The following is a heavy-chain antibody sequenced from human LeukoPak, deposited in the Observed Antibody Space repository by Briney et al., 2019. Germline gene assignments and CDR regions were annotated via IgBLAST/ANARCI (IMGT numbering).Heavy chain of an antibody. CDR3: ARAPDRSSWYPGIY. CDR1: GFTFSSYW. J-gene: IGHJ4*02. V-gene: IGHV3-74*01. CDR2: IKTDGSST. Sequence: PGGSLRLSCAASGFTFSSYWMHWVRQAPGKGLVWVSRIKTDGSSTSYADSVKGRFTISRDNAKNTLYLQMNSLRVEDTAVYYCARAPDRSSWYPGIYWGQGALVTVSS. D-gene: IGHD6-13*01.